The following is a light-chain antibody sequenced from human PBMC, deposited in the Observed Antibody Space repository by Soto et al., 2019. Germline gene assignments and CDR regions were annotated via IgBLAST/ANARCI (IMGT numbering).Light chain of an antibody. J-gene: IGKJ5*01. CDR3: QQYSNWPPIT. Sequence: EIVMTQSPATVSVSPGERATLSCRATQSVGSSLAWYQQKPGQAARLLIYGASTRASGIPARFSGSGSGTDFTLTISSLQSEDFAVYYCQQYSNWPPITFGQGTRLEIK. CDR2: GAS. V-gene: IGKV3-15*01. CDR1: QSVGSS.